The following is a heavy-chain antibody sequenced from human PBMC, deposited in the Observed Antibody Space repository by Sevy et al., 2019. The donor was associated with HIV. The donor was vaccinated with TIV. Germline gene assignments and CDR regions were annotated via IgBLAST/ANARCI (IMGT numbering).Heavy chain of an antibody. Sequence: GGSLRLSCAASGFTFSSYAMHWVRQAPGKGLEWVAVISFDGSNKYYADSVKGRFTISRDNSKNTLYLQMNSLGAEDTAVYYCARDGGGGPTKVHFDYWGQGTLVPVSS. CDR2: ISFDGSNK. D-gene: IGHD3-16*01. CDR3: ARDGGGGPTKVHFDY. V-gene: IGHV3-30*04. CDR1: GFTFSSYA. J-gene: IGHJ4*02.